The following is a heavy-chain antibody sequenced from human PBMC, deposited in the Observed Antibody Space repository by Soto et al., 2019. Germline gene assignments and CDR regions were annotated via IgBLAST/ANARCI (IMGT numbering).Heavy chain of an antibody. J-gene: IGHJ4*02. CDR3: ARNSTYYYDGSGYNHHYYFDY. Sequence: SETLSLTCAVYGGSFNGYYWSWMRQPPGKGLEWIGEINHSGSTTYNPSLESRVTISVDTSKNQFSLKLSSVTAADTAVYYCARNSTYYYDGSGYNHHYYFDYWGQRTLVTVSS. CDR2: INHSGST. V-gene: IGHV4-34*01. CDR1: GGSFNGYY. D-gene: IGHD3-22*01.